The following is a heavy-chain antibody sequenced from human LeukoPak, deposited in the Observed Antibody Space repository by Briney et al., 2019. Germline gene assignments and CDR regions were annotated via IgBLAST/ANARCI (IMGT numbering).Heavy chain of an antibody. CDR1: GFTFSSYA. D-gene: IGHD3-22*01. Sequence: PGGSLRLSCAASGFTFSSYAMHWVRQAPGKGLEWVAVISYDGSNKYYADSVKGRFTISRDNSKNTLYLQMNSPRAEDTAVYYCARGLNYYDSSGYSDYWGQGTLVTVSS. CDR2: ISYDGSNK. CDR3: ARGLNYYDSSGYSDY. J-gene: IGHJ4*02. V-gene: IGHV3-30-3*01.